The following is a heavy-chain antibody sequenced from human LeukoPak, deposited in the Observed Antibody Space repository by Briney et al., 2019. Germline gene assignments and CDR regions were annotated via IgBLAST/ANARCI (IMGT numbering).Heavy chain of an antibody. Sequence: PGGSLRLSCAASGFTFYDYAMHWVRQAPGKGLEWVSGISWNSGSIGYADSVKGRFTISRDNAKNSLYLQMNSLRAEDTALYYCAKDRGFGYSSPFDYWGQGTLVTVSS. D-gene: IGHD6-13*01. CDR3: AKDRGFGYSSPFDY. J-gene: IGHJ4*02. CDR2: ISWNSGSI. V-gene: IGHV3-9*01. CDR1: GFTFYDYA.